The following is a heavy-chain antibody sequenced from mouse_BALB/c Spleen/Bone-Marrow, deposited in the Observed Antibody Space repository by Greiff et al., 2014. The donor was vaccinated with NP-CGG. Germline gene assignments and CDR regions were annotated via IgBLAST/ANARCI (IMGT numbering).Heavy chain of an antibody. CDR1: GFTFSNYD. CDR3: ARHNYGYFAMDY. V-gene: IGHV5-6*01. Sequence: VQLKDSGGDLAKPGGSLKLSCATSGFTFSNYDVSWVRQTPDKRLEWVAIISSGVSYTYYPDSVKGRFTISRDNAKNTLYLQMSSLKSEDTAMYFCARHNYGYFAMDYWGQGTSVTVSS. CDR2: ISSGVSYT. D-gene: IGHD1-1*01. J-gene: IGHJ4*01.